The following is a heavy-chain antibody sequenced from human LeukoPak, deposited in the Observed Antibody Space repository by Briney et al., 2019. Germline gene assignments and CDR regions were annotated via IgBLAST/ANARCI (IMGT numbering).Heavy chain of an antibody. CDR1: GGSISSSSYY. V-gene: IGHV4-39*01. CDR3: ARQREDYGDYLLYYFDY. D-gene: IGHD4-17*01. Sequence: SETLSLTCTVSGGSISSSSYYWGWIRQPPGKGLEWIGSIYYSGSTYYNPSLKSRVTISVDTSKNQFSLKLSSVTAADTAVYYCARQREDYGDYLLYYFDYWGQGTLVTASS. J-gene: IGHJ4*02. CDR2: IYYSGST.